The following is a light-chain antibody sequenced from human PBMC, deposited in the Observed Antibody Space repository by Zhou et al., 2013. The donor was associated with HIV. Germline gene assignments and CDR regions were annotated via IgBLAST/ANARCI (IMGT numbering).Light chain of an antibody. Sequence: EIVLTQSPATLSLSPGERAILSCRASQSVSSYLAWYQQKPGQAPRLLIFDASNRATGIPARFSGSGSGTDFTLTISSLEPEDFAVYYCQQRNSWPITFGQGTRLE. CDR3: QQRNSWPIT. CDR2: DAS. J-gene: IGKJ5*01. V-gene: IGKV3-11*01. CDR1: QSVSSY.